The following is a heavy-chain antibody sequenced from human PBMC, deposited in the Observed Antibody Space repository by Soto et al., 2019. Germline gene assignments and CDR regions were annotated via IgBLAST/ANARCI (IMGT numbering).Heavy chain of an antibody. CDR2: ISAYNGNT. Sequence: GASVKVSCKASGYIFTSYGISWVRQAPGQGLEWMGWISAYNGNTNYAQKLQGRVTMTTDTSTSTAYMELRSLRSDDTAVYYCARSLFWSGYYSRWFDPWGQGTLVTVSS. CDR1: GYIFTSYG. J-gene: IGHJ5*02. D-gene: IGHD3-3*01. CDR3: ARSLFWSGYYSRWFDP. V-gene: IGHV1-18*01.